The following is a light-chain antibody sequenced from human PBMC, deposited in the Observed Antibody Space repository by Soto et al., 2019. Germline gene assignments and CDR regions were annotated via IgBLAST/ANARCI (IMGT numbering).Light chain of an antibody. J-gene: IGLJ2*01. CDR2: KDN. V-gene: IGLV3-1*01. CDR3: QAWDTSTYVV. Sequence: SYELTQPPSVSVSPGQTASITCSGDKLGDKYACWYQQKPGQSPVLVIYKDNKRPSGIPERFSGSNSGNTATLTISGTQPMDEADYYCQAWDTSTYVVFGGGTKVTVL. CDR1: KLGDKY.